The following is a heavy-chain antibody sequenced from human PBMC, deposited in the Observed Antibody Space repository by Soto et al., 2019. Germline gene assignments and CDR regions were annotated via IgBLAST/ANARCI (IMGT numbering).Heavy chain of an antibody. CDR1: GFTFSSYA. V-gene: IGHV3-23*01. Sequence: PGVSMRLSCAASGFTFSSYAMGWVRQAPGKGLEWVSAISGSGGSTYYVDSVKGRFAISRDNAKNSLYLQMNSLRVEDTAVYYCARESFYYFDYCGQGTLVTVSS. D-gene: IGHD1-26*01. CDR2: ISGSGGST. J-gene: IGHJ4*02. CDR3: ARESFYYFDY.